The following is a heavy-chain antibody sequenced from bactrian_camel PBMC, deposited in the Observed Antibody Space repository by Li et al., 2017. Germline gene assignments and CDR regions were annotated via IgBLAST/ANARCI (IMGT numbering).Heavy chain of an antibody. V-gene: IGHV3S1*01. Sequence: VQLVESGGGLVRPGGSLRLSCAASGYTGSGRNCRGWFRQVPGKEREAVAAHYTGTATTYVADSVKGRFAISEDNAKNVLYLQMNSLQSEDTAMYYCAAASGVGSCLVANRYNSWDQGTQVTVS. CDR2: HYTGTATT. J-gene: IGHJ4*01. D-gene: IGHD1*01. CDR3: AAASGVGSCLVANRYNS. CDR1: GYTGSGRNC.